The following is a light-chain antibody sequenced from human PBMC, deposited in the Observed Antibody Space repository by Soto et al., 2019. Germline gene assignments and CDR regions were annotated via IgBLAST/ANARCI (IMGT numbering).Light chain of an antibody. CDR3: SSFTSSNTWV. CDR2: EVT. J-gene: IGLJ3*02. Sequence: QSALTQPASVSGSPGQSITISCTGTSSDVGGYKYVSWYQQHPDKAPKLMIYEVTNRPSGVSNRFSGSKSGNTASLTISGLQAVDEADYYCSSFTSSNTWVFGGGTQLTVL. V-gene: IGLV2-14*01. CDR1: SSDVGGYKY.